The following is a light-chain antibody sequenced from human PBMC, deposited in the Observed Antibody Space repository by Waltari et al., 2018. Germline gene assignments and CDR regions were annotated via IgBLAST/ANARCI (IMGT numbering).Light chain of an antibody. CDR1: SSDVGSYNL. J-gene: IGLJ3*02. CDR3: CSYAGSSLV. Sequence: QSALTQPASVSGSPGQSITISCTGTSSDVGSYNLVSWYQQHPGKAPKVMIYEVNKRPSGVSNRCSGSNSGNTASLTISGLQAEDEADYYCCSYAGSSLVFGGGTKLTVL. CDR2: EVN. V-gene: IGLV2-23*02.